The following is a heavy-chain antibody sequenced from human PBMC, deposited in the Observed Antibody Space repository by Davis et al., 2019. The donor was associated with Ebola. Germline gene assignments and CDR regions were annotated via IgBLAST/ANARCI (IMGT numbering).Heavy chain of an antibody. Sequence: PSETLSLTCAVYGGTFTDYYWSWIRQTPGKGLEWIGEINHSGSTTYKPSLQSRVTISVDTAKNQFSLKLSSVTAADTAVYYCARSYQLILTHWGHGTLVTVSS. J-gene: IGHJ4*01. CDR3: ARSYQLILTH. CDR2: INHSGST. CDR1: GGTFTDYY. D-gene: IGHD2-21*01. V-gene: IGHV4-34*08.